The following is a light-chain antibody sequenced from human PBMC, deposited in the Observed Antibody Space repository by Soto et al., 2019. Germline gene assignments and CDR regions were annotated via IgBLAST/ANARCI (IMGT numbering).Light chain of an antibody. CDR1: SSDVGGYNY. J-gene: IGLJ2*01. CDR2: EVN. V-gene: IGLV2-8*01. Sequence: QSALTQPPSASGSPGQSVTISCTGTSSDVGGYNYVSWYQQHPGKAPKLMIYEVNKRPSGVPDRFSGSKSGNTASLTVSGLQAEDEGDYYCSSYAGSNNLIFGGGTQLTVL. CDR3: SSYAGSNNLI.